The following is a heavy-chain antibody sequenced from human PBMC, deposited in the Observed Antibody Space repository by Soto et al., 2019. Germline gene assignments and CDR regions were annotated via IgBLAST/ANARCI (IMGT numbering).Heavy chain of an antibody. V-gene: IGHV3-15*01. CDR3: TTVGVVVTAYYYYYGMDV. J-gene: IGHJ6*02. D-gene: IGHD2-21*02. CDR1: GFTFSNAW. CDR2: IKSKTDGGTT. Sequence: PGGSLRLSCAASGFTFSNAWMSWVRQAPGKGLEWVGRIKSKTDGGTTDYAAPVKGRFTISRDDSKNTLYLQMNSLKTEDTAVYYCTTVGVVVTAYYYYYGMDVWGQGTTVTVSS.